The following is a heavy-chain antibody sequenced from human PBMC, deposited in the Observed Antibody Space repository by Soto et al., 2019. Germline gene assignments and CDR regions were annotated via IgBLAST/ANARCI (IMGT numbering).Heavy chain of an antibody. CDR2: ISGSGGST. D-gene: IGHD6-13*01. CDR3: AKDQGSSWYEIDY. CDR1: GFTFTNYA. V-gene: IGHV3-23*01. J-gene: IGHJ4*02. Sequence: EVQLLESGGGWVRPGGSLRLSCAPAGFTFTNYAVTWVRQVPGKGLEWVSTISGSGGSTYYPDSVKGRFTISRETSKNPLYLQMNSLRAEDTAVYYCAKDQGSSWYEIDYWGQGTLVTVSS.